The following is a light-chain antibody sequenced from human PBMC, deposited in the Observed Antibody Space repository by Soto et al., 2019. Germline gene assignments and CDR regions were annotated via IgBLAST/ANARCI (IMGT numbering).Light chain of an antibody. CDR1: RSISSW. CDR2: KAS. Sequence: DIQMTQSPSTLSASVGDRVTITCRASRSISSWLAWYQQKPGKVPKLLIYKASSLESGVPSRFSGSGSETEFNLTISSLQPEDFATYYCQQYKNYPWAFGQGTKVEIK. J-gene: IGKJ1*01. CDR3: QQYKNYPWA. V-gene: IGKV1-5*03.